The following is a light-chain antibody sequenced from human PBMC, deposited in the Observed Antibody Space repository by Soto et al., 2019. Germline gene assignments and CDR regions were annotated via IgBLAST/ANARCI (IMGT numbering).Light chain of an antibody. CDR2: AAS. V-gene: IGKV1-9*01. J-gene: IGKJ4*01. Sequence: DSHMTDLPSSRSASVGDRVSITCRASHGISNYVAWYQQKPGKAPKLLIYAASTLQSGVPSRFSGSGSGTDFTLTISSLQPEDFATYYRHRRSPAFGGGTKVDIK. CDR3: HRRSPA. CDR1: HGISNY.